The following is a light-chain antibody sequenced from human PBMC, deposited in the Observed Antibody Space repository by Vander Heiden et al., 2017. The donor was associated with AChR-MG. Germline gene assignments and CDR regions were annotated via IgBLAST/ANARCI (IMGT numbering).Light chain of an antibody. V-gene: IGLV1-40*01. CDR2: GNS. CDR1: SSNIGAGYD. CDR3: QSYDSSLSGSV. Sequence: QTVLTQPPSVSGSPGQRVTIACTGSSSNIGAGYDVHWYQQIPGTAPKLLTYGNSNRPSGVPDRFSGSKSGTSASLAIPGLQAEDEADYYCQSYDSSLSGSVFGGGTKLTVL. J-gene: IGLJ2*01.